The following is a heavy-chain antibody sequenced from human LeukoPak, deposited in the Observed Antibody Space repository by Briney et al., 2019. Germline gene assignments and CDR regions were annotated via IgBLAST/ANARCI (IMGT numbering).Heavy chain of an antibody. CDR1: GFTFSDYY. Sequence: GGSLRLSCAASGFTFSDYYMSWIRQAPGKGLEWVSYISSSGSTIYYADSVKGRFTISRDNAKNSLYLRMNSLRAEDTAVYYCARDEGGYDYPYNWFDPWGQGTLVTVSS. V-gene: IGHV3-11*01. D-gene: IGHD5-12*01. J-gene: IGHJ5*02. CDR3: ARDEGGYDYPYNWFDP. CDR2: ISSSGSTI.